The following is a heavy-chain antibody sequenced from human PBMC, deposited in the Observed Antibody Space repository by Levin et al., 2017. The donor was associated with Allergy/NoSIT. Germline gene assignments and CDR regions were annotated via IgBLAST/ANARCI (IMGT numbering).Heavy chain of an antibody. Sequence: GGSLRLSCAASGFTFSNYVMSWVRQAPGKGLEWVSIISGSGDSTQYADSVKGRFTISRDISKNTLYLQLNTLRAEDTAVYYCARMAPYCSSTSCYFDYWGQGALVTVSS. CDR1: GFTFSNYV. D-gene: IGHD2-2*01. J-gene: IGHJ4*02. CDR3: ARMAPYCSSTSCYFDY. CDR2: ISGSGDST. V-gene: IGHV3-23*01.